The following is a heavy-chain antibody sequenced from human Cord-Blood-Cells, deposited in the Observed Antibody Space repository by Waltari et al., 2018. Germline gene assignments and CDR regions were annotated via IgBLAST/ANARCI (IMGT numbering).Heavy chain of an antibody. D-gene: IGHD3-10*01. V-gene: IGHV4-39*07. CDR1: GGSISSRSYY. J-gene: IGHJ4*02. CDR2: IYYSGST. Sequence: QLQLQESGPGLVKPSATLSLTCTVSGGSISSRSYYWGWIRQPPGKGLEWIGRIYYSGSTYYNPSLKSRVTISVDTSKNQFSLKLSSVTAADTAVYYCARHGGYFDYWGQGTLVTVSS. CDR3: ARHGGYFDY.